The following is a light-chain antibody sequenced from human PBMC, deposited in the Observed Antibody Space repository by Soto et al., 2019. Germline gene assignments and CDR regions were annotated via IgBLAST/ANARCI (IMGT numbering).Light chain of an antibody. CDR2: EVT. Sequence: QSALTQPASVSGSPGQSITISCTGTTSDVGAYNYVSWYQQYPGKAPKLIIYEVTKRPSGTSDRFSGSQSGNTASLAISGLLADDEADYYCSSYTRSSTLVFGGGTKLTVL. V-gene: IGLV2-14*03. J-gene: IGLJ3*02. CDR3: SSYTRSSTLV. CDR1: TSDVGAYNY.